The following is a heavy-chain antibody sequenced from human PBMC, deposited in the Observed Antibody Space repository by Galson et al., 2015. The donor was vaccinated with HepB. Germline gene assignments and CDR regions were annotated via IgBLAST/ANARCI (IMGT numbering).Heavy chain of an antibody. J-gene: IGHJ6*02. CDR3: ATSDYESWSGYPIYYYYGLDV. V-gene: IGHV3-48*03. D-gene: IGHD3-3*01. Sequence: SLRLSCAVSAITFSSYDINWVRQAPGKGLEWVSYISSSDSSIFYADSVKGRFTISRDNAKKSVYLQMNSLRAEDTAVYYYATSDYESWSGYPIYYYYGLDVWGQGTTVTVSS. CDR1: AITFSSYD. CDR2: ISSSDSSI.